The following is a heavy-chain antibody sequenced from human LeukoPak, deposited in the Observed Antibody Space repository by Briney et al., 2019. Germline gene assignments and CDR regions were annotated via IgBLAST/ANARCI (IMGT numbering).Heavy chain of an antibody. CDR3: ARGRVVVAATVLYYFDY. CDR1: GYTFTSYD. J-gene: IGHJ4*02. Sequence: ASVTVSCKASGYTFTSYDINWVRQAPGQGLEWMGWMNPNSGNTGYAQKFQGRVTMTRNTSISTAYMELSSLRSEDTAVYYCARGRVVVAATVLYYFDYWGQGTLVTVSS. D-gene: IGHD2-15*01. V-gene: IGHV1-8*01. CDR2: MNPNSGNT.